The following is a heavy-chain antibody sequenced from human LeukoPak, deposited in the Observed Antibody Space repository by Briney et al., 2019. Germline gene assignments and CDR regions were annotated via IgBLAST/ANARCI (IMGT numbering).Heavy chain of an antibody. J-gene: IGHJ4*02. Sequence: SETLSLTCTVSGGSISSYYWSWIRQPPGKGLEWIGYIYYSGSTNYNTSLKSRVTISVDTSKNQFSLKLSSVTAADTAVYYCARAVGVPSPFFDYWGQGTLVTVSS. CDR1: GGSISSYY. V-gene: IGHV4-59*01. CDR3: ARAVGVPSPFFDY. D-gene: IGHD3-10*01. CDR2: IYYSGST.